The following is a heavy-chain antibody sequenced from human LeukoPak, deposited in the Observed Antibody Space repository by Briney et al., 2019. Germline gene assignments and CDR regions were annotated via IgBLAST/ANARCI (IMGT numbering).Heavy chain of an antibody. CDR2: ISSSSNYI. J-gene: IGHJ4*02. V-gene: IGHV3-21*01. CDR3: ARGTPTTRDFDY. Sequence: GGSLRLSCAASGLTFSSYNMNWVRQAPGKGLERVSFISSSSNYIYYTDSVKGRFTISRDNAKNSLFLQMNSLRAEDTAVYYCARGTPTTRDFDYWGQGTLVTVSS. D-gene: IGHD4-11*01. CDR1: GLTFSSYN.